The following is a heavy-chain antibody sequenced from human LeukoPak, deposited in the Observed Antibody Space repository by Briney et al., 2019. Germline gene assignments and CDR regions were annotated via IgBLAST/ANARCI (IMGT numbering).Heavy chain of an antibody. V-gene: IGHV3-21*04. CDR1: KFTFSDYS. CDR2: ISSIRNYI. D-gene: IGHD6-25*01. J-gene: IGHJ4*02. Sequence: PGGSLRLSCAASKFTFSDYSMSWVRQAPGKGLEWVSSISSIRNYIYYADSVRGRFTVSRDNAKNSLYLQMNSLRAEDTAVYYCARDGTPHYTTGWVFFDYWGQGTLVTVSS. CDR3: ARDGTPHYTTGWVFFDY.